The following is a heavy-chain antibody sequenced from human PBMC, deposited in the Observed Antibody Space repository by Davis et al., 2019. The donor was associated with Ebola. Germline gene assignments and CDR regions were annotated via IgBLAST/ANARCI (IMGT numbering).Heavy chain of an antibody. Sequence: SETLSLTCTVSGGSISSGGYYWSWIRQHPGKGLEWIGYIYYSGSTYYNPSLKSRVTISVDTSKNQFSLKLSSVTAADTAVYYCTISTPSTVTTDYWGQGTLVTVSS. J-gene: IGHJ4*02. CDR1: GGSISSGGYY. CDR3: TISTPSTVTTDY. CDR2: IYYSGST. V-gene: IGHV4-31*03. D-gene: IGHD4-17*01.